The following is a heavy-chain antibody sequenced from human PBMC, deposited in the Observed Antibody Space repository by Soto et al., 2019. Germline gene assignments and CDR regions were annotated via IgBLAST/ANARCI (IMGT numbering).Heavy chain of an antibody. CDR2: IYYSGST. V-gene: IGHV4-31*03. D-gene: IGHD6-13*01. CDR3: ARDAPYSSSWADYYYFYYGMDV. J-gene: IGHJ6*02. Sequence: PSETLSLTCTVSGGSISSGGYYWSWIRQHPGKGLEWIGYIYYSGSTYYNPSLKSRVTISVDTSKNQFSLKLSSVTAADTAVYYCARDAPYSSSWADYYYFYYGMDVWGQGTMVTVFS. CDR1: GGSISSGGYY.